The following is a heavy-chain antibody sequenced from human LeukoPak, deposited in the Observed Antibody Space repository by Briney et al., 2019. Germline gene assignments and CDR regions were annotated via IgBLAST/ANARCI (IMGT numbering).Heavy chain of an antibody. CDR3: AKDTAGELGFDI. V-gene: IGHV3-23*01. Sequence: GGSLRLSCAASGFIFSSYAMSWVRQAPGKGLEWVSGISGSGGGTYYADSVKGRFTISRDNSKSTLYLQMNSLRAEDTAVYYCAKDTAGELGFDIWGQGTMVTVS. D-gene: IGHD1-26*01. CDR2: ISGSGGGT. CDR1: GFIFSSYA. J-gene: IGHJ3*02.